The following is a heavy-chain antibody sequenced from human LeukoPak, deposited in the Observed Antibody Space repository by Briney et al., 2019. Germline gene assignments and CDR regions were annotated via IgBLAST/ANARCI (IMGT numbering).Heavy chain of an antibody. CDR1: GFTFDDYA. Sequence: KPGRSLRLSCAASGFTFDDYAKHWVRQAPGKGLEWVSGISWNSGSIGYADSVKGRFTISRDNAKNSLYLQMNSLRAEDTALYYCAKDAHYYDSSGYYYSWGQGTLVTVSS. CDR2: ISWNSGSI. J-gene: IGHJ4*02. D-gene: IGHD3-22*01. CDR3: AKDAHYYDSSGYYYS. V-gene: IGHV3-9*01.